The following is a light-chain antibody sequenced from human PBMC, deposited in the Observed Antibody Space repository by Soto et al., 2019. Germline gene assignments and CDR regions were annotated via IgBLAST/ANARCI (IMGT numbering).Light chain of an antibody. Sequence: NFMLTQPHSVSESPGKTVTISCTRSSGSIASNYVQWYQQRPGSAPTTVIYEDNQRPSGVPDRFSGSIDSSSNSASLTISGLNTEDEADYYCPSYDSSNVVFGGGTKVTVL. J-gene: IGLJ2*01. CDR1: SGSIASNY. CDR2: EDN. V-gene: IGLV6-57*03. CDR3: PSYDSSNVV.